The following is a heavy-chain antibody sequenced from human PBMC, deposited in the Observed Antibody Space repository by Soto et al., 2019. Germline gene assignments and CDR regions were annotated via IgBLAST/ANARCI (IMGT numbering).Heavy chain of an antibody. CDR3: ARGKLCAFDI. CDR2: INHSGST. J-gene: IGHJ3*02. D-gene: IGHD2-15*01. CDR1: GGSFSGYY. V-gene: IGHV4-34*01. Sequence: SETLSLTCAVYGGSFSGYYWSWIRQPPGKGLEWIGEINHSGSTNYNPSLKSRVTISVDTSKNQFSLKLSSVTAADTAVYYCARGKLCAFDIWGQGTMVTVSS.